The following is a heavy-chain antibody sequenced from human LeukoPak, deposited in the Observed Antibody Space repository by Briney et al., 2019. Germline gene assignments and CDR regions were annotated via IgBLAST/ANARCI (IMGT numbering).Heavy chain of an antibody. CDR1: GYTFTSYG. Sequence: ASVKVSCKASGYTFTSYGISWVRQAPGQGLEWRGWISAYNGNTNYAQKLQGRVTMTTDTSTSTAYMELRSLRSDDTAVYYCARIQTSYSSGWYTPPNFDYWGQGTLVTVSS. J-gene: IGHJ4*02. V-gene: IGHV1-18*01. D-gene: IGHD6-19*01. CDR3: ARIQTSYSSGWYTPPNFDY. CDR2: ISAYNGNT.